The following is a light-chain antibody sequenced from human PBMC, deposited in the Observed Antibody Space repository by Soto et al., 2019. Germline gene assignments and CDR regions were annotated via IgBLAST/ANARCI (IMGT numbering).Light chain of an antibody. Sequence: QSVLTQPASVSGSPGQSITISCTGTSXDVGSYNLVSWYQQHPGKAPKLMIYEGSKRPSGVSNRFSGSKSDNTASLTISGLQAEDETDYYCCSYAAGSTYVFGTGTKVTVL. V-gene: IGLV2-23*01. CDR1: SXDVGSYNL. CDR3: CSYAAGSTYV. CDR2: EGS. J-gene: IGLJ1*01.